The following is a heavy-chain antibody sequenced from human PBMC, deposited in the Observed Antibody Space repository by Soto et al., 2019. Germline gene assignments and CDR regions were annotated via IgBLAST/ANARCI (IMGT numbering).Heavy chain of an antibody. CDR2: TRNSGGA. D-gene: IGHD3-9*01. CDR3: ASHLTMTGTRGFDH. Sequence: QVQLQESGPGLVKPSGTLSLTCAVSSGSIFSSNWWSWVRQPPGKGLEWIGETRNSGGANYNPSLKSRVTSAVDKSTSQFFLNLNSVTAADTSVSYCASHLTMTGTRGFDHWGLGTLVTVSS. J-gene: IGHJ4*02. V-gene: IGHV4-4*02. CDR1: SGSIFSSNW.